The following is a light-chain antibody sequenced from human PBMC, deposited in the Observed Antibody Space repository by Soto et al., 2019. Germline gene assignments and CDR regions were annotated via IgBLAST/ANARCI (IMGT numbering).Light chain of an antibody. CDR3: SSYTSSSTLDYV. Sequence: QSVLTQPPSVSGAPGQRVTIACTGSNSNIGAGYDVHWYRHFPGAAPKLLLSGNSHRPSGVSNRFSGSKSGNTASLTISGLLAEDEADYYCSSYTSSSTLDYVFGTGTKVTVL. J-gene: IGLJ1*01. V-gene: IGLV1-40*01. CDR1: NSNIGAGYD. CDR2: GNS.